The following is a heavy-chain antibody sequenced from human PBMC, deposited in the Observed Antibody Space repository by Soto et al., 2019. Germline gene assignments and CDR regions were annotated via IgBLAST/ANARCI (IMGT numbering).Heavy chain of an antibody. J-gene: IGHJ4*02. Sequence: GGSLSLSCAASGFIFSNYGMHWVRQAPGKGLEWVAAIWYDGSKTSYADSVKGRFTISRDSPKNALYLQMNSLRAEDTAVYYCARDNCGSPNCIDYWGQGTLVTVSS. D-gene: IGHD2-2*01. CDR2: IWYDGSKT. CDR3: ARDNCGSPNCIDY. CDR1: GFIFSNYG. V-gene: IGHV3-33*01.